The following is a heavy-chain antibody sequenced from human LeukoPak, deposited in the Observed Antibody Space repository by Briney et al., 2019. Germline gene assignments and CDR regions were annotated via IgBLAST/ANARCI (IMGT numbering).Heavy chain of an antibody. Sequence: ASVTVSCIASGYTFTSYAMNWVRQAPGQGLEWVGWINTKTGNPTYAQGFTGRFVFSLDTSVSTAYLQISSLQAEDTAVYYCARDQHYYDSSGYYYMYDAFDIWGQGTMVTVSS. CDR3: ARDQHYYDSSGYYYMYDAFDI. D-gene: IGHD3-22*01. CDR1: GYTFTSYA. CDR2: INTKTGNP. J-gene: IGHJ3*02. V-gene: IGHV7-4-1*02.